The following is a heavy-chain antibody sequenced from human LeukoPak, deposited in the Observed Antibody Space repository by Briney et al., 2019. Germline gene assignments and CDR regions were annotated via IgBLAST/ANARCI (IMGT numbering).Heavy chain of an antibody. CDR1: GYTFTGDY. V-gene: IGHV1-2*06. CDR3: ARTRYYYDSSGYYRPRYYFDY. CDR2: INPNSGGT. J-gene: IGHJ4*02. Sequence: GASVKVSCRTSGYTFTGDYIHWVRQAPGQGLEWLGRINPNSGGTNYAQEFQGRVTMTRDTSISTAYMELSRLRSDDTAVYYCARTRYYYDSSGYYRPRYYFDYWGQGTLVTVSS. D-gene: IGHD3-22*01.